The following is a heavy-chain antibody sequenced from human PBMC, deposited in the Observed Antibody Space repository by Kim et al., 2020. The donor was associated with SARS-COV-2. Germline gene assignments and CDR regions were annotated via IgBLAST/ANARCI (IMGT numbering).Heavy chain of an antibody. D-gene: IGHD3-10*01. J-gene: IGHJ2*01. CDR3: ARLTMASGGGNNWYF. V-gene: IGHV5-51*01. CDR1: SYSFATFW. CDR2: IYPRDSDT. Sequence: GESLKISCEGSSYSFATFWIGWVRQMPGQGLEWMGMIYPRDSDTRYSPSFQGQVTMSVDKSVNTAYLQWTSLKASDTASYYCARLTMASGGGNNWYF.